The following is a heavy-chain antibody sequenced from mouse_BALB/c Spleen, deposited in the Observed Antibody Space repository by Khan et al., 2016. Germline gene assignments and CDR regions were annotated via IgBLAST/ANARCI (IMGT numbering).Heavy chain of an antibody. CDR2: INTKTGEP. J-gene: IGHJ2*01. V-gene: IGHV9-3*02. CDR1: GYTFTNYG. Sequence: QIQLVQSGPELKKPGETVTISCKASGYTFTNYGMNWVKQAPGKGLKWMAWINTKTGEPSYAEEFKGRFALSLETSARTAYLQINNLKDEDAATYCCARGAKFCDYWGQGTTLTVSS. CDR3: ARGAKFCDY.